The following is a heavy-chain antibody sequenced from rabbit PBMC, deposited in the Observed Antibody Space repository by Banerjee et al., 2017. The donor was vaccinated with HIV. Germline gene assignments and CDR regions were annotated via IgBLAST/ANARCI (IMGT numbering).Heavy chain of an antibody. J-gene: IGHJ4*01. CDR3: ARVLVVAGVDL. CDR1: GFDFSRYY. D-gene: IGHD4-1*01. CDR2: IDPVVGST. Sequence: QLEESGGDLVKPEGSLKLSCKASGFDFSRYYMSWVRQAPGMGLEWIGYIDPVVGSTYYATWVNGQFTISSHNAQNTLYLQLNNLTVADTATYFCARVLVVAGVDLWGPGTLVTVS. V-gene: IGHV1S7*01.